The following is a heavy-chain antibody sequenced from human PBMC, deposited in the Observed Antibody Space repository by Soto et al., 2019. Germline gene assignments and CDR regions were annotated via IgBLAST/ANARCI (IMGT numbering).Heavy chain of an antibody. Sequence: GGSLRLSCAASGFTFSSYAMHWVRQAPGKGLEWVAVISYDGSNKYYADSVKGRFTISRDNSKNTLYLQMNSLRAEDTAVYYCARDWALVRGATDPYYYYGMDVWGQGTTVTVSS. CDR1: GFTFSSYA. CDR2: ISYDGSNK. D-gene: IGHD3-10*01. CDR3: ARDWALVRGATDPYYYYGMDV. J-gene: IGHJ6*02. V-gene: IGHV3-30-3*01.